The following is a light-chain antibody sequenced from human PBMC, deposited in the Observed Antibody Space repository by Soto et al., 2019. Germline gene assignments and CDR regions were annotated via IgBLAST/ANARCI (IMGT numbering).Light chain of an antibody. CDR3: QQYGSSPKT. J-gene: IGKJ1*01. CDR1: QSVSSSY. V-gene: IGKV3-20*01. Sequence: EIVLTQSPGALSLSPGDRATLSCRASQSVSSSYLAWYQQQPGQAPRLLIYGASSRATGIPDRFSGSGSGTDFTLTISRLEPEDFAVYYCQQYGSSPKTFGQGTKVDI. CDR2: GAS.